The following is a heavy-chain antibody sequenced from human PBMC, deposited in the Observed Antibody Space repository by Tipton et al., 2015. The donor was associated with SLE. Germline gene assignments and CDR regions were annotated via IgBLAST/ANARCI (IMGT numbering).Heavy chain of an antibody. D-gene: IGHD6-19*01. CDR3: ATCIAVACSGNY. J-gene: IGHJ4*02. Sequence: SLRLSCAASGFTFTSYAMTWVRQAPGKGLEWVSVIYSGGSTYYADSVKGRFTISRDNFNNTLYLQMNNLKAEDTALYYCATCIAVACSGNYWGQGTLVTVSS. CDR2: IYSGGST. CDR1: GFTFTSYA. V-gene: IGHV3-23*03.